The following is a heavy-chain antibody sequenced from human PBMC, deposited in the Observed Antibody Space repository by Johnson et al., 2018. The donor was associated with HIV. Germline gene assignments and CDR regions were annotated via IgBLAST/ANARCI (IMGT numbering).Heavy chain of an antibody. D-gene: IGHD6-6*01. CDR2: ISGSGGTI. J-gene: IGHJ3*02. CDR3: ASEGEYSSSLWGDAFDI. Sequence: QVQLVESGGGVVQPGGSLRLSCAASGFSFSDYYMSWIRQAPGKGLEWVSAISGSGGTIYYADYVKGRFTISRDNAKNSLYLQMNSLRAEDTAVYYCASEGEYSSSLWGDAFDIWDQGTMVTVSS. CDR1: GFSFSDYY. V-gene: IGHV3-11*04.